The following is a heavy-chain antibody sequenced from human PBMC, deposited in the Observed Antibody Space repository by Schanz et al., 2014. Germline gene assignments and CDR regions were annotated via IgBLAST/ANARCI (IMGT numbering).Heavy chain of an antibody. CDR3: ARDGVDAAAGGNY. V-gene: IGHV1-69*04. CDR1: GGTFSSFG. J-gene: IGHJ4*02. Sequence: QVQLVQSGAEVKKPGSSVKVSCKASGGTFSSFGINWVRQAPGQGLEWMGRIIPSLGLAKYEQKFQDKVTITADTSTTTASMELSSLRSEDTAVYYCARDGVDAAAGGNYGGQGTLVTGSS. CDR2: IIPSLGLA. D-gene: IGHD6-13*01.